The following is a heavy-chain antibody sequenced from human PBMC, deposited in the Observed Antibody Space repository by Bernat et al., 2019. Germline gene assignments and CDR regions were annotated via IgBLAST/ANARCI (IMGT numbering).Heavy chain of an antibody. CDR3: ARMSYSSSSYYFDY. CDR2: IDWDDDK. V-gene: IGHV2-70*04. Sequence: QVTLKESGPALVKPTQTLTLTCTFSGFSLTTSGMRVSWIRQPPGKALEWLARIDWDDDKFYSTSLKTRLTISKDTSKNQVVLTMTNMDPVDTAPYYCARMSYSSSSYYFDYWGQGTLVTVSS. CDR1: GFSLTTSGMR. D-gene: IGHD6-6*01. J-gene: IGHJ4*02.